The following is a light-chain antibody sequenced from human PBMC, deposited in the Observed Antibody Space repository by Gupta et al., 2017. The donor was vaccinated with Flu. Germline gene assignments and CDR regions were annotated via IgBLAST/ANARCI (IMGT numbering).Light chain of an antibody. V-gene: IGKV4-1*01. J-gene: IGKJ1*01. CDR1: ESVLYKSISKNY. Sequence: NRKSSESVLYKSISKNYEACKQQTRQQPPNLLNDWAYTRECGVPKRFRGSGCGKDCTLTSSRLQAEDVGVYYWQQYYRTPRTFGQGTKVEIK. CDR2: WAY. CDR3: QQYYRTPRT.